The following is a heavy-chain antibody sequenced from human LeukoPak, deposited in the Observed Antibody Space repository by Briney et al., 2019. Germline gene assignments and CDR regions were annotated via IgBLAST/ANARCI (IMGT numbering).Heavy chain of an antibody. Sequence: PSETLSLTCTVSGGSVSSGSYYWSWIRQPPGKGLEWFGYIYYSRSTNYNPSLKSRVTISVDTSKNQFSLKLSSVTAADTAVYYCARAPRAPDILTGYPFDYWGQGTLVTVSS. D-gene: IGHD3-9*01. CDR2: IYYSRST. J-gene: IGHJ4*02. CDR1: GGSVSSGSYY. V-gene: IGHV4-61*01. CDR3: ARAPRAPDILTGYPFDY.